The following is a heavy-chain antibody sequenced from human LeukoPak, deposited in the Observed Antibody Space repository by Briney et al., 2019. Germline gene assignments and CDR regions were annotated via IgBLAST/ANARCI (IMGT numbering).Heavy chain of an antibody. Sequence: KASETLSLTCTVSGGSISSYYWSWIRQPAGKGLEWIGRIYTSASTNYNPSLKSRVTMSVDTSKNQFSLKLSSVTAADTAVYYCARDSPRDYYDSSGYYYYAFDIWGQGTMVTVFS. CDR2: IYTSAST. D-gene: IGHD3-22*01. CDR3: ARDSPRDYYDSSGYYYYAFDI. J-gene: IGHJ3*02. V-gene: IGHV4-4*07. CDR1: GGSISSYY.